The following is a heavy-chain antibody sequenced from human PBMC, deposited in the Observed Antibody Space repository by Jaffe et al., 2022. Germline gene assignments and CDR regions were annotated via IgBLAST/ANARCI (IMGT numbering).Heavy chain of an antibody. J-gene: IGHJ4*02. Sequence: QVQLQESGPGLVKPSQTLSLTCAVSGGSISSISDYWSWIRQPAGKGLEWIGRMYTSGSIYTTGSIDYNPSLKSRVTISVDTSNNLFSLKLSSVTAADTAVYYCARGPRGSGDFDYWGQGTLVTVSS. CDR1: GGSISSISDY. CDR3: ARGPRGSGDFDY. V-gene: IGHV4-61*02. CDR2: MYTSGSIYTTGSI. D-gene: IGHD7-27*01.